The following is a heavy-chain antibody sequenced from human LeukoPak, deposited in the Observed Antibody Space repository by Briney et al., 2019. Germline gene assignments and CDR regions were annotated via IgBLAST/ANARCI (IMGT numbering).Heavy chain of an antibody. J-gene: IGHJ2*01. CDR1: GGSISSGGSS. CDR2: IYHSGST. D-gene: IGHD5-12*01. CDR3: ARIGVPATRRYFDL. V-gene: IGHV4-30-2*01. Sequence: SQTLSLTCAVSGGSISSGGSSWSWIRQPPGKGLEWIGYIYHSGSTYYNPSLKSRVSISVDRSKNQFSLELSSMTAADTAVYYCARIGVPATRRYFDLWGRGTLVTVSS.